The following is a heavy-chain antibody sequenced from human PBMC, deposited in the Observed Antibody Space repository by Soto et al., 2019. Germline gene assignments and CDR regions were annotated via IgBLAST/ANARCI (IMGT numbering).Heavy chain of an antibody. D-gene: IGHD6-19*01. J-gene: IGHJ4*02. V-gene: IGHV3-23*01. Sequence: EVQLLESGGGLVQPGGSLRLSCAASGFTFSSYAMNWVRQAPGKGLEWVSVISGSGSSTYYADSVKGRFTISRDNSKTTLYLQMSSLRAEDTAVYYCASRSSGWYFDYWGQGTLVTVSS. CDR1: GFTFSSYA. CDR2: ISGSGSST. CDR3: ASRSSGWYFDY.